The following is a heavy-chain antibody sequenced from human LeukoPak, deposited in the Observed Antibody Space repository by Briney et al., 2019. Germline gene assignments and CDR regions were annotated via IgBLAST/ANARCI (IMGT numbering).Heavy chain of an antibody. Sequence: PGGSLRLSCAASGFTFSSYGMHWVRQAPGKGLEWVAVISYDGSNKYYADSVKGRFTISRDNSKNTLYLQMNSLRAEDTAVYYCAKWVTATHYFDYWGQGTLVTVSS. CDR2: ISYDGSNK. J-gene: IGHJ4*02. CDR3: AKWVTATHYFDY. D-gene: IGHD2-21*02. CDR1: GFTFSSYG. V-gene: IGHV3-30*18.